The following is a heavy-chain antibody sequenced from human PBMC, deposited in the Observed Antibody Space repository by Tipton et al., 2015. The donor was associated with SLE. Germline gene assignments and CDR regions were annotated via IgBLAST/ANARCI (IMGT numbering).Heavy chain of an antibody. Sequence: TLSLTCTVSGGSISSYYWSWIRQPPGKGLEWIGYIYYSGSTNYNPSLKSRVTISVDTSKNQFSLKLSSVTAADTAVYYCAALTVTIPRWFDPWGQGTLVTVSS. CDR1: GGSISSYY. D-gene: IGHD4-17*01. CDR3: AALTVTIPRWFDP. CDR2: IYYSGST. V-gene: IGHV4-59*12. J-gene: IGHJ5*02.